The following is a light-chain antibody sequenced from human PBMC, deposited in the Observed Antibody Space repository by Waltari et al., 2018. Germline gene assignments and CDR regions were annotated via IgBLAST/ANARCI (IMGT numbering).Light chain of an antibody. J-gene: IGKJ4*01. CDR1: RGIGKV. V-gene: IGKV3-11*01. Sequence: EIVLTQSPATLSLSPGARAQISCRASRGIGKVLAWYQQKPCQPPRLLNFEAPGRAPGVPARYSGGGSETDFALTINSLEPEDFAVYYCQQRRDWPLTFGGGTKLEI. CDR2: EAP. CDR3: QQRRDWPLT.